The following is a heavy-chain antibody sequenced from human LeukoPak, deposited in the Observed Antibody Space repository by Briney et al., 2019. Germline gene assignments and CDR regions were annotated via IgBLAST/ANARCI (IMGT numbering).Heavy chain of an antibody. J-gene: IGHJ4*02. D-gene: IGHD3-16*01. CDR3: ASGPYDGTYYDS. Sequence: GASVTVSCKTSGGSFSNYAITWVRQAPGQGLEWMGRIIPMRDITNYAQNFQDRVTITADKSTTTVYMEVNSLISEDMAVYFCASGPYDGTYYDSWGQGTLVTVSS. CDR1: GGSFSNYA. V-gene: IGHV1-69*04. CDR2: IIPMRDIT.